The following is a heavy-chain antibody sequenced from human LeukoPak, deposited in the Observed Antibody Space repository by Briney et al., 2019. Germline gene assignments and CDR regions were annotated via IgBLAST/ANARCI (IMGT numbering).Heavy chain of an antibody. CDR2: ISGSGGST. Sequence: GGSLRLSCSAYGFTFSSYAMSWVRQAPGKGLEWISGISGSGGSTYYADSAKGRFTISRYNSKTTLSVQMNSLRGDDTAVYYCAKGLYGFGPDALDMWGLGTMVTVSS. D-gene: IGHD3-10*01. V-gene: IGHV3-23*01. J-gene: IGHJ3*02. CDR3: AKGLYGFGPDALDM. CDR1: GFTFSSYA.